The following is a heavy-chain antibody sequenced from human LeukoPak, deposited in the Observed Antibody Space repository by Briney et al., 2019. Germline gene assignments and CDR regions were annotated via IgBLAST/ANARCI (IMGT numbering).Heavy chain of an antibody. J-gene: IGHJ5*02. CDR2: VDPEDGET. CDR3: ATMTTFDP. D-gene: IGHD4-11*01. Sequence: ASVKIPCKAFGYTFTDYYIHWVKEAPGKGLEWMGRVDPEDGETTYAEKFQGRVTITADTSTDTAYMELNNLRSEDTAVYYCATMTTFDPWGQGTLVTVSP. V-gene: IGHV1-69-2*01. CDR1: GYTFTDYY.